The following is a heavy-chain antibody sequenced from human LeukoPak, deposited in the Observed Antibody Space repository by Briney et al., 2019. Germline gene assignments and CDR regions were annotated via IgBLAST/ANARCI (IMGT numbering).Heavy chain of an antibody. D-gene: IGHD2-15*01. J-gene: IGHJ4*02. CDR1: GYTFTSNY. CDR2: ISAGNGNT. Sequence: ASVKVSCMASGYTFTSNYIHWVRQATGQRLEWMGWISAGNGNTKYSQNFQGRVTFISNTSATTAFMELSSLRSEDAAVSYCARDSGEYYFDYWGQGTLVTVSS. CDR3: ARDSGEYYFDY. V-gene: IGHV1-3*01.